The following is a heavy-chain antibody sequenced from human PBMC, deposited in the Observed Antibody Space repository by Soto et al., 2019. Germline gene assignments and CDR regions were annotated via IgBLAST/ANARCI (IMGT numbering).Heavy chain of an antibody. D-gene: IGHD1-26*01. V-gene: IGHV1-69*01. CDR1: GGTFSSYA. Sequence: QVQLVQSGAEVKKPGSSVKVSCKASGGTFSSYAISWVRQAPGQGLEWMGGIIPIFGTANYAQKFQGRVTNSAEGSTSTAHRELCSLRSEGRAVDYWARVGGGRATGFDYWGQGTLVTVSS. J-gene: IGHJ4*02. CDR3: ARVGGGRATGFDY. CDR2: IIPIFGTA.